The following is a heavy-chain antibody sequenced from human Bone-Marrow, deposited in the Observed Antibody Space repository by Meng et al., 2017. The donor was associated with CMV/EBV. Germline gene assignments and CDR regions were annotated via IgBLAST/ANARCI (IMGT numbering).Heavy chain of an antibody. V-gene: IGHV1-2*02. J-gene: IGHJ4*02. CDR3: ARGPLVRILYHNHHYPFDY. CDR2: INPNSGGT. CDR1: GYTFTGYY. Sequence: ASVKVSCKASGYTFTGYYMHWVRQAPGQGLEWMGWINPNSGGTNYAQKFQGRVTMTRDTSISTAYMELSRLRSDDTAVYYCARGPLVRILYHNHHYPFDYWGQGTRVTGYS. D-gene: IGHD2-8*01.